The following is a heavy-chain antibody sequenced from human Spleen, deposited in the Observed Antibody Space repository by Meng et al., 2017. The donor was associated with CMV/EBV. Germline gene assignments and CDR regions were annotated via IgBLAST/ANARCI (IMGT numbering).Heavy chain of an antibody. D-gene: IGHD6-13*01. V-gene: IGHV4-34*01. CDR1: GGSFSGYY. Sequence: YGGSFSGYYWSWIRQPPGKGLEWIEEINHSGSTNYNPSIKSRVTISVGTSKNQFSLKLSSVTAADTAVYYCARGGTYSSPKNNWFDPWGQGTLVTVSS. CDR2: INHSGST. J-gene: IGHJ5*02. CDR3: ARGGTYSSPKNNWFDP.